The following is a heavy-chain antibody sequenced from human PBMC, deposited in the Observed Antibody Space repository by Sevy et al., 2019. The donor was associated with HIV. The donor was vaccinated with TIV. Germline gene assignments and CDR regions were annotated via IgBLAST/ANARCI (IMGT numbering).Heavy chain of an antibody. V-gene: IGHV1-69*13. CDR1: GGTLSNYA. CDR3: AINNFDSSGYSPSFYYGLDV. Sequence: ASVKVSCKASGGTLSNYAISWVRQAPGQGFDWVGGFIPMFWTTLFAQEFQGRVTINADESRRTAYMELSSLRPEDTAVYYCAINNFDSSGYSPSFYYGLDVWGQGTTVTVSS. CDR2: FIPMFWTT. J-gene: IGHJ6*01. D-gene: IGHD3-22*01.